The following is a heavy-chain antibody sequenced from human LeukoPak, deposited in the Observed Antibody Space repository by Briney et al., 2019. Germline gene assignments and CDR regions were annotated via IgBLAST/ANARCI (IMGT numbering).Heavy chain of an antibody. D-gene: IGHD1-1*01. CDR1: GYTFTSYG. CDR3: ARDRTGESYWYFDL. V-gene: IGHV1-18*01. Sequence: ASVKVSCKASGYTFTSYGISWVRQAPGQGLEWMGWISAYNGNTNYAQKLQGRVTMTTDTSTSTAYMELRSLRSDDTAVYYCARDRTGESYWYFDLWGRGTLVTVSS. CDR2: ISAYNGNT. J-gene: IGHJ2*01.